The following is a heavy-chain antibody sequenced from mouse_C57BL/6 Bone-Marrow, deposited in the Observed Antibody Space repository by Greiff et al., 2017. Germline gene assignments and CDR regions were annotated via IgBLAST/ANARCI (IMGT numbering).Heavy chain of an antibody. Sequence: EVQRVESGGDLVKPGGSLKLSCAASGFTFSSYGMSWVRQTPDKRLEWVATISSGGSYTYYPDSVKGRFTISSDNAKNTLYLQMSSLKSEDTAMYYCARPYGIYWYFDVWGTGTTVTVSS. CDR3: ARPYGIYWYFDV. V-gene: IGHV5-6*01. CDR2: ISSGGSYT. D-gene: IGHD2-1*01. J-gene: IGHJ1*03. CDR1: GFTFSSYG.